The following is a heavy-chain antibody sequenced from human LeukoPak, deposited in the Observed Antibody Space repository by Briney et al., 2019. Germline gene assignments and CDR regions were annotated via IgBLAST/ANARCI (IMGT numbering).Heavy chain of an antibody. V-gene: IGHV1-2*02. CDR1: GYTFTGYY. Sequence: GASVKVSCKASGYTFTGYYMHWVRQAPGQGLEWRGWINPNSGGTNYAQKFQGRVTMTRDTSISTAYMELSRLRSDDTAVYYCARDSIAAAGADYWGQGTLVTVSS. CDR3: ARDSIAAAGADY. D-gene: IGHD6-13*01. CDR2: INPNSGGT. J-gene: IGHJ4*02.